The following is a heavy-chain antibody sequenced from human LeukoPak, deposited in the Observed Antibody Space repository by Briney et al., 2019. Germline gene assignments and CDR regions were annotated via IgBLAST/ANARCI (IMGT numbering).Heavy chain of an antibody. CDR3: ARHVATNYYYNYYGLDV. V-gene: IGHV4-39*01. CDR1: GGSISSNSYY. Sequence: SETLSLTCAVSGGSISSNSYYWDWVRQSPGKGLEWIGAIYYSGNTYYSPSLKSRVTISADTSKNQFSLNLSAVTAADAATYYCARHVATNYYYNYYGLDVWGQGTTVTVSS. J-gene: IGHJ6*02. CDR2: IYYSGNT.